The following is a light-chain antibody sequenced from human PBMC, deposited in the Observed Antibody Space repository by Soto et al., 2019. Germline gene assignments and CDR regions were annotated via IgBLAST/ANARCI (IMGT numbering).Light chain of an antibody. CDR1: SSDIGGYNY. Sequence: QSALTQPASVSGSPGQSITISCTGTSSDIGGYNYVSWYQQDSGKAPKLIIYAVTDRPSGVSSRFSGSKSGNTAFLTISGLQAEDEADYFCPSYTRSSTYVFGTGPKLTVL. CDR2: AVT. J-gene: IGLJ1*01. V-gene: IGLV2-14*01. CDR3: PSYTRSSTYV.